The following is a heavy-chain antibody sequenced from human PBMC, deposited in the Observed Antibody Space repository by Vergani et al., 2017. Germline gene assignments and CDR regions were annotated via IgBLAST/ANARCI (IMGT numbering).Heavy chain of an antibody. CDR3: ARGGTMVRGVTHLDY. CDR2: ISSSSSYT. Sequence: QVQLVESGGGLVKPGGSLRLSCAASGFTFSDYYMSWIRQAPGKGLEWVSYISSSSSYTNYADSVTGRVTISRDNAKNSLYLQMNRLRAEDTAVYYCARGGTMVRGVTHLDYWGQGTLVTVSS. D-gene: IGHD3-10*01. J-gene: IGHJ4*02. CDR1: GFTFSDYY. V-gene: IGHV3-11*05.